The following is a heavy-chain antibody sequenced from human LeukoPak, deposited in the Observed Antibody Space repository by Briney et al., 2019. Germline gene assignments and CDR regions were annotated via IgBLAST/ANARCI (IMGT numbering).Heavy chain of an antibody. J-gene: IGHJ5*02. CDR3: ARDRERGSTSSNWFDP. Sequence: SSQTLSLTCTVSGGSISSGGYYWSWIRQPPGKGLEWIGYIYHSGSTYYNPSLKSRVTISVDRSKNQFSLKLSSVTAADTAVYYCARDRERGSTSSNWFDPWGQGILVTVSS. CDR1: GGSISSGGYY. CDR2: IYHSGST. D-gene: IGHD2-2*01. V-gene: IGHV4-30-2*01.